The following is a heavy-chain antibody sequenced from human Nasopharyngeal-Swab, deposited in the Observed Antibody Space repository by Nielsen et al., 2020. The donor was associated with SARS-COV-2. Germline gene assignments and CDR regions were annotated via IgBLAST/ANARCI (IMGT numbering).Heavy chain of an antibody. D-gene: IGHD3-16*01. CDR2: ARDKANRYTT. CDR1: GFTFSDHY. J-gene: IGHJ4*02. Sequence: GGSLRLSCAASGFTFSDHYMDWVRQAPGKGLEWVGRARDKANRYTTEYAASVKGRFTISRDDSKNSLYLQMNSLKTEDTAVYFCARVQMGPPSLRLYYFDYWGQGTLVTVSS. V-gene: IGHV3-72*01. CDR3: ARVQMGPPSLRLYYFDY.